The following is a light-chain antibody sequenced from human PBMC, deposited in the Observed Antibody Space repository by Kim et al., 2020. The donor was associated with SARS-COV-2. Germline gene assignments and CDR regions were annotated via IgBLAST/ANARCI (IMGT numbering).Light chain of an antibody. CDR2: KAS. CDR1: QSVSSW. Sequence: FVGDRVTNTGRASQSVSSWVAWYQQKPGKAPKLLIYKASSLESGVPSRFSGRGSGTEFTLTISSLQPDDFATYYCQQYNSFSPRYTFGQGTKLEIK. V-gene: IGKV1-5*03. J-gene: IGKJ2*01. CDR3: QQYNSFSPRYT.